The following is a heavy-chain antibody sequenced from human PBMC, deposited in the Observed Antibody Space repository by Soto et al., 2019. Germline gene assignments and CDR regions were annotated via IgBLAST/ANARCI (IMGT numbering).Heavy chain of an antibody. CDR2: ISYDGSNK. J-gene: IGHJ6*02. V-gene: IGHV3-30*18. CDR3: AKVDTAMVYPTSSYGMDV. CDR1: GFTFSSYG. D-gene: IGHD5-18*01. Sequence: QTGGSLRLSCAASGFTFSSYGMHWVRQAPGKGLEWVAVISYDGSNKYYADSVKGRFTISRDNSKNTLYLQMNSLRAEDTAVYYCAKVDTAMVYPTSSYGMDVWGQGTTVTVSS.